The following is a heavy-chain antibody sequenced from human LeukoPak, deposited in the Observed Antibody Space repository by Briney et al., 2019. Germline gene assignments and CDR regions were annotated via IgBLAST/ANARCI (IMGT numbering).Heavy chain of an antibody. D-gene: IGHD7-27*01. V-gene: IGHV3-23*01. J-gene: IGHJ4*02. Sequence: GGSLRLSCAVSGFTFSGYAMSWVRQAPGKGLEWVSTISGSGDYTYYADSVKGRFSISRDNSKNTLHLQMNNLRAEDTAVYYCAKDLAWGLDYWGQGTPVTVSS. CDR1: GFTFSGYA. CDR3: AKDLAWGLDY. CDR2: ISGSGDYT.